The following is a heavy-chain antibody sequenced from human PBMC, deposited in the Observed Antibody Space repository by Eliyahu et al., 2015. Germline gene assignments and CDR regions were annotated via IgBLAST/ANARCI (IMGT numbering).Heavy chain of an antibody. J-gene: IGHJ4*02. CDR2: IYPGDSDT. CDR3: ARANYGSGSYYGDFDY. CDR1: GYSFTTYW. Sequence: EVQLVQPGAEVKKPGESLMISCKGSGYSFTTYWIGWVXQMPGKGLEWMGIIYPGDSDTRYSPSFQGQVTISADKSISTAYLQWSSLKASDTAMYYCARANYGSGSYYGDFDYWGQGALVTVSS. V-gene: IGHV5-51*03. D-gene: IGHD3-10*01.